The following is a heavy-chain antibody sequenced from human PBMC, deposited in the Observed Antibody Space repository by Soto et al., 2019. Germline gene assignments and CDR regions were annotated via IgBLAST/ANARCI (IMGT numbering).Heavy chain of an antibody. D-gene: IGHD3-16*02. CDR2: LGPEDGAI. CDR3: ATAFSWAYDYARGNYRDRRHFDY. J-gene: IGHJ4*02. CDR1: GDTLTELS. V-gene: IGHV1-24*01. Sequence: QVQLRQSGAEVKKPGASVKVSCRVSGDTLTELSIHWVRQAPGKGLEWMGRLGPEDGAILYAQSFKGRVTLTEDTSTATAFMALSSLRSEDPAVYYCATAFSWAYDYARGNYRDRRHFDYWGQGTLVTVSS.